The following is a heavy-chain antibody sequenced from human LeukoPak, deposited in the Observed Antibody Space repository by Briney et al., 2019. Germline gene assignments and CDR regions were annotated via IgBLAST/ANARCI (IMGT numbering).Heavy chain of an antibody. V-gene: IGHV4-59*12. Sequence: PSETLSLTCTVSGGSISSYYWSWIRQPPGKGLEWIGYIYYSGSTNYNPSLKSRVTISVDTSKNQFSLKLSSVTAADTAVYYCARDPYDFWSGYYMGRGFYFDYWGQGTLVTVSS. J-gene: IGHJ4*02. CDR2: IYYSGST. CDR1: GGSISSYY. D-gene: IGHD3-3*01. CDR3: ARDPYDFWSGYYMGRGFYFDY.